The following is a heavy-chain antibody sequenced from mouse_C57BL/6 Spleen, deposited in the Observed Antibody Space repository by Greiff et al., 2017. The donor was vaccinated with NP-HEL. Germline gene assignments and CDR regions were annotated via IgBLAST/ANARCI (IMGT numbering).Heavy chain of an antibody. CDR2: ISNLAYSI. CDR1: GFTFSDYG. V-gene: IGHV5-15*01. Sequence: EVQLVESGGDLVQPGGSLKLSCAASGFTFSDYGMAWVRQAPRKGPEWVAFISNLAYSIYYADTVTGRFTFSRENAKNTLYLEMSSLRSEDTAMYYCAKRSLDGYFDVWGTGTPVTFSS. CDR3: AKRSLDGYFDV. J-gene: IGHJ1*03.